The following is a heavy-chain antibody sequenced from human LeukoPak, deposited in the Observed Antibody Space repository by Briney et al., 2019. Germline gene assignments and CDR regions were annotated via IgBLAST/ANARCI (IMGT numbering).Heavy chain of an antibody. CDR3: ARGRGSLDY. J-gene: IGHJ4*02. Sequence: GGSLRLSCAASGFTFSSYAMSWVRQAPGKGLEWVANINQDGSEKYYVDSVKGRFTISRDNAKNSLSLQMNSLRAEDTAVYYCARGRGSLDYWGQGTLVTVSS. CDR1: GFTFSSYA. CDR2: INQDGSEK. D-gene: IGHD3-10*01. V-gene: IGHV3-7*01.